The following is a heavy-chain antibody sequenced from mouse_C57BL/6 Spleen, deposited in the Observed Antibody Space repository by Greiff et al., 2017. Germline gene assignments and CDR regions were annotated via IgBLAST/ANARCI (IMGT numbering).Heavy chain of an antibody. CDR2: IDPSDSET. CDR1: GFTFTSYW. J-gene: IGHJ1*03. D-gene: IGHD2-2*01. CDR3: ARPTMVTADWYFDV. Sequence: VQLQQPGAELVRPGSSVKLSCKASGFTFTSYWMHWVKQRPKKGLEWIGNIDPSDSETYYNQKFKDKVTLTIDKASSTAYLHLSSLTSEDSAVYYCARPTMVTADWYFDVWGTGTTVTVSS. V-gene: IGHV1-52*01.